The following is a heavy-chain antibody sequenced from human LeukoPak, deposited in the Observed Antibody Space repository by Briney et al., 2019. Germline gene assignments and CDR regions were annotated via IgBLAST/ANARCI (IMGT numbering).Heavy chain of an antibody. D-gene: IGHD2-2*01. V-gene: IGHV4-4*07. CDR2: IYTSGST. CDR3: ARHCSSTSCRLGVDY. Sequence: PSETLSLTCTVSGGSISSYYWSWIRQPAGKGLEWIGRIYTSGSTNYNPSLKSRVTMSVDTSKNQFSLKLSFVTAADTAVYYCARHCSSTSCRLGVDYWGQGTLVTVSS. J-gene: IGHJ4*02. CDR1: GGSISSYY.